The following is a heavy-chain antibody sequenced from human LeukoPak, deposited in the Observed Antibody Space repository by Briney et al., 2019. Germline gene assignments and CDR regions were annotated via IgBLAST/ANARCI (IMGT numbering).Heavy chain of an antibody. Sequence: GGSLRLSCVASGFTYTNYWMHWFRQVSGKGPVGVSRINPDGTIIDYADFVKGRFTISRDNAKNLLYLQMKGLRADDTALYYCAKDLSWNTADRWGQGTLVTVSS. CDR2: INPDGTII. CDR3: AKDLSWNTADR. V-gene: IGHV3-74*01. CDR1: GFTYTNYW. J-gene: IGHJ5*02. D-gene: IGHD1/OR15-1a*01.